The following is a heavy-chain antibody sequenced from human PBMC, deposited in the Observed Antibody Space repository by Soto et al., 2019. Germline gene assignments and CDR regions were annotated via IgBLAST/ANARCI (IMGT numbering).Heavy chain of an antibody. CDR2: IYYSGST. D-gene: IGHD4-17*01. CDR3: AIAVTTVTTYDY. Sequence: QVQLQESGPGLVKPSQTLSLTCTVSGGSISSGSYCWSWIRQHPGKGLEWIGYIYYSGSTYYNPSPKSRVXXXVXXSKNQFSLKLSSVTAADTAVYYCAIAVTTVTTYDYWGQGTLVTVSS. V-gene: IGHV4-31*03. CDR1: GGSISSGSYC. J-gene: IGHJ4*02.